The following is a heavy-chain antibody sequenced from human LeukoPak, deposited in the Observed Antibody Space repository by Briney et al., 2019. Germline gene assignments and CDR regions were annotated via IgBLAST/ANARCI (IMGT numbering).Heavy chain of an antibody. CDR3: ARAGGYCGRISCPYYFDY. CDR2: MNPNSGNT. Sequence: ASVKVSCKASGYTFTSYDINWVRQAPGQGLEWMGWMNPNSGNTGYAQKFQGRVTMTRNTSISTAYMELSSLRSEDTAVYYCARAGGYCGRISCPYYFDYWGQGALVAVSS. D-gene: IGHD2-15*01. CDR1: GYTFTSYD. V-gene: IGHV1-8*01. J-gene: IGHJ4*02.